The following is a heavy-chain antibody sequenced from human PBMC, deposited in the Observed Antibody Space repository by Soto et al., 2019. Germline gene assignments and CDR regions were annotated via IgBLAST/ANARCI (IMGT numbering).Heavy chain of an antibody. CDR1: GFSLTTSGVG. CDR2: IYWDDDK. CDR3: AHRRGRVWENWFDP. D-gene: IGHD1-26*01. Sequence: QITLKESGPTLVKPTQTLTLTCTFSGFSLTTSGVGVGWIRQPPGKALEWLALIYWDDDKRLSPSLESRLTVTKDTSKNQVVLTLTNVDPVDTATYCCAHRRGRVWENWFDPWGPGTLVTVSS. V-gene: IGHV2-5*02. J-gene: IGHJ5*02.